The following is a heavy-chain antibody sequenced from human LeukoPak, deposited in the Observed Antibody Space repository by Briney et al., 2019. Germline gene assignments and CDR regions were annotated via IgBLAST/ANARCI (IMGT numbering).Heavy chain of an antibody. CDR3: EKYGSGWYFTDY. D-gene: IGHD6-19*01. J-gene: IGHJ4*02. Sequence: GGSLRLPCGASGFPFSSYAVRWLREAPGKAVEGFSDISGIGAGTYYADPVKGRFTISRDNSTNTLYLQISSLRAEDTAVYYCEKYGSGWYFTDYWGQGTLVTVSS. CDR2: ISGIGAGT. CDR1: GFPFSSYA. V-gene: IGHV3-23*01.